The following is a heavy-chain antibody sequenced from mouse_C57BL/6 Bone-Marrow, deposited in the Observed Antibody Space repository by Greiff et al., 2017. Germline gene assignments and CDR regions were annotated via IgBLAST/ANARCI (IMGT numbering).Heavy chain of an antibody. D-gene: IGHD1-1*01. Sequence: QVQLQQSGAELVRPGASVTLSCKASGYTFTDYEMHWVKQTPVHGLEWIGAIDPETGGTAYNQKFKGKAILTADKSSSTAYMELRSLTSEDSAVYYCTRSLITTVVAPDYWGQGTTLTVSS. J-gene: IGHJ2*01. V-gene: IGHV1-15*01. CDR2: IDPETGGT. CDR3: TRSLITTVVAPDY. CDR1: GYTFTDYE.